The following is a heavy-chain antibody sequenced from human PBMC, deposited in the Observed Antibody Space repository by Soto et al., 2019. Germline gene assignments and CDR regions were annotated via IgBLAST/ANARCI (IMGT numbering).Heavy chain of an antibody. V-gene: IGHV3-30*18. Sequence: PGGSLRLSCAASGFTFSAYAMHWVRQAPGKGLEWVAVISIDGSDKYYADSVKGRFTISRDNSKNTLYLQMTSLRPEDTAVYFCAKGVVATTGWLDPWGQGTLVTVSS. J-gene: IGHJ5*02. CDR3: AKGVVATTGWLDP. CDR2: ISIDGSDK. CDR1: GFTFSAYA. D-gene: IGHD1-1*01.